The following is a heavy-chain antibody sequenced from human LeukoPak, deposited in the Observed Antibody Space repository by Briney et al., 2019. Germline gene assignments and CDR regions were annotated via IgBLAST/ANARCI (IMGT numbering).Heavy chain of an antibody. J-gene: IGHJ3*02. CDR1: GGSFSGYY. V-gene: IGHV4-34*01. D-gene: IGHD3-3*01. CDR3: ARGSYDFWSGYYGDAFDI. Sequence: PSETLSLTCAVYGGSFSGYYWSWIRQPPGKGLEWIGEINHSGSTNYNPSLKSRVTISVDTSKNQFSLKLSSVTAADTAVYYCARGSYDFWSGYYGDAFDIWGQGTTVTVSS. CDR2: INHSGST.